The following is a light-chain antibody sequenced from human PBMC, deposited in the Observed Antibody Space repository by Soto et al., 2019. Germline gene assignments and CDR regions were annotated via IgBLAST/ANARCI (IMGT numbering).Light chain of an antibody. CDR2: AAA. V-gene: IGKV1-33*01. CDR1: QDISNS. CDR3: QQYDNLPPT. Sequence: DIQMTQSPSSLSASVGDRVTITCQASQDISNSVKWYQQNPGNAPKLLIYAAASLETGVPSRFSGRGSGTDFTLTITSLRPEDSATYHCQQYDNLPPTFGPGTKVDVK. J-gene: IGKJ3*01.